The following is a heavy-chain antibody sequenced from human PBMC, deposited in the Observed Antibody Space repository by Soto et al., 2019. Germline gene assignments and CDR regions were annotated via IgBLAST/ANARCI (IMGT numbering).Heavy chain of an antibody. CDR3: TTDEGLLRPDC. CDR2: IRSKIDGGAT. V-gene: IGHV3-15*01. J-gene: IGHJ4*02. Sequence: PGGSLRLSCAASGFSFSNVWMSWVRQAPGKGLEWVGRIRSKIDGGATDYAAPVKGRFTISRDGSKNTLYLQMNSLKPEDTAVYYCTTDEGLLRPDCWGQGTLVTVSS. CDR1: GFSFSNVW. D-gene: IGHD2-15*01.